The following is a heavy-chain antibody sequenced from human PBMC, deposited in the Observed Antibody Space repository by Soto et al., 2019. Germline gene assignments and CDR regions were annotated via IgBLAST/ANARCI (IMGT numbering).Heavy chain of an antibody. CDR3: ARSMETNYFYCMDV. D-gene: IGHD2-8*01. V-gene: IGHV1-69*01. J-gene: IGHJ6*02. Sequence: QVQLVQSGAEVREPGSSVKVSCEASGGTFRSYAINWVRQAPGQGLEWMGGIIPMFGKANYAEKFLDRVTITADEATRTAYMEVSSLKSEDTAVYYCARSMETNYFYCMDVWGLGTTVTVSS. CDR2: IIPMFGKA. CDR1: GGTFRSYA.